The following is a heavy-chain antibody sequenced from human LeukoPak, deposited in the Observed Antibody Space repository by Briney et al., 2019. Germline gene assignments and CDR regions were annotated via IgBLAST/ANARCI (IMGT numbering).Heavy chain of an antibody. J-gene: IGHJ1*01. CDR1: GYTFTGYY. CDR2: INPNSGGT. V-gene: IGHV1-2*02. CDR3: ARESELFYFQH. D-gene: IGHD1-26*01. Sequence: ASVKISCKASGYTFTGYYMHWVRQAPGQGLEWMGWINPNSGGTNYAQKFQGRVTMTRDTSISTAYMELSRLGSDDTAVYYCARESELFYFQHWGQGTLVTVSS.